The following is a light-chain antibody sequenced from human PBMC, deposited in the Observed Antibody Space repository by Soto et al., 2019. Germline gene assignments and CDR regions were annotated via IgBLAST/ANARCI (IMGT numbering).Light chain of an antibody. CDR1: SANIGSNY. CDR2: ESD. J-gene: IGLJ2*01. CDR3: GAWDGSLSVVL. V-gene: IGLV1-51*01. Sequence: QAVVTQPPAVSAAPGQEVTLSCSGSSANIGSNYVSWYQPIPGTAPKLVFYESDKRPSEIPDRFSGSKSGTSATLDITGLQTGDEADYYCGAWDGSLSVVLFGGGTKLTVL.